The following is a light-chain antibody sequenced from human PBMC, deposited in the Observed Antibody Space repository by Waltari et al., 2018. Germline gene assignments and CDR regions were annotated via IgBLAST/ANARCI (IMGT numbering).Light chain of an antibody. V-gene: IGLV6-57*03. Sequence: NFMLTQPHSVSESPGKTVTISCTRSRGSIASNYVPWYQQRPGSAPTTVIYEDNQRPSGVPDRFSGSIDSSSNSASLTISGLKTEDEADYYCQSYDSSTHVVFGGGTKLTVL. CDR2: EDN. CDR1: RGSIASNY. CDR3: QSYDSSTHVV. J-gene: IGLJ2*01.